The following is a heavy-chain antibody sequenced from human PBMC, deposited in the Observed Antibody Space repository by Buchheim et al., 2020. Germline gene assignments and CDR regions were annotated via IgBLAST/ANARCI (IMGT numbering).Heavy chain of an antibody. D-gene: IGHD6-13*01. CDR1: GFTFSSYG. CDR2: IWYDGSNK. V-gene: IGHV3-33*01. CDR3: AREAAAGTRFDY. J-gene: IGHJ4*02. Sequence: QVQLVESGGGVVQPGRSLRLSCAASGFTFSSYGMHWVRQAPGKGLEWVAVIWYDGSNKYYADSVKGRFTISRDNSKKTLYLQMNSLRAEDTAMYYCAREAAAGTRFDYWGQGTL.